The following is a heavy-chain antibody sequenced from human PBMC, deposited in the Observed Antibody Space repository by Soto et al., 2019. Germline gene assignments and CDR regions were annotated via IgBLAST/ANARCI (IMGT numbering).Heavy chain of an antibody. V-gene: IGHV1-3*01. CDR1: GYTFTSNP. CDR3: ARRNVYGSGSYSFDY. CDR2: INAAIGNT. Sequence: QVQLVQSGAEVKKPGASVKVSYRASGYTFTSNPMHWVRQAPGQRLEWMGWINAAIGNTKYSQKFQGSVTITRDTSANTAYMELSSLRSEDTSVYYCARRNVYGSGSYSFDYWGQGTLVTVSS. J-gene: IGHJ4*02. D-gene: IGHD3-10*01.